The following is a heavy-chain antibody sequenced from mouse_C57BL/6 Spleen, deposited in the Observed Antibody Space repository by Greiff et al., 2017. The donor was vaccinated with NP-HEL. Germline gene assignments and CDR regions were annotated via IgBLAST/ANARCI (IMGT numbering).Heavy chain of an antibody. Sequence: EVQLVESGGGLVKPGGSLKLSCAASGFTFSDYGMHWVRQAPEKGLEWVAYISSGSSTIYYADTVKGRFPISRDNAKNTLFLQMTSLRSEDTAMYYCARPGGSSYYYAMDYWGQGTSVTVAS. J-gene: IGHJ4*01. D-gene: IGHD1-1*01. CDR2: ISSGSSTI. CDR3: ARPGGSSYYYAMDY. CDR1: GFTFSDYG. V-gene: IGHV5-17*01.